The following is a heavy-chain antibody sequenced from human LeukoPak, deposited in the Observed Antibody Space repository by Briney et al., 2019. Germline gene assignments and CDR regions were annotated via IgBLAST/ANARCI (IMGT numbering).Heavy chain of an antibody. V-gene: IGHV3-53*01. Sequence: GGSLRLSCAASGFTVSSNYMTWVRQAPGKGLEWVSVIYSAGNTFYADSVKGRFTISRDNSKNTVFLQMNSLRVEDTAVYHCARGAVRGVHQAVVGFDIWGQGTMVTVSS. CDR3: ARGAVRGVHQAVVGFDI. D-gene: IGHD3-10*01. CDR1: GFTVSSNY. CDR2: IYSAGNT. J-gene: IGHJ3*02.